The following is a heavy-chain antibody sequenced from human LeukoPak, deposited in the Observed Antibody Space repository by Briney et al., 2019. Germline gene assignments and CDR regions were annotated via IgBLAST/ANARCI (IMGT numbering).Heavy chain of an antibody. J-gene: IGHJ6*02. CDR2: IKQDGSEK. V-gene: IGHV3-7*01. Sequence: GGSLRLSCAASGFTFSSYWMSWVRQAPGKGLEWVANIKQDGSEKYYVDSVKGRFTISRDNAKNSLYPQMNSLRAEDTAVYYCARDGSARGYCSGGSCYSGLNYYGMDVWGQGTTVTVSS. CDR1: GFTFSSYW. D-gene: IGHD2-15*01. CDR3: ARDGSARGYCSGGSCYSGLNYYGMDV.